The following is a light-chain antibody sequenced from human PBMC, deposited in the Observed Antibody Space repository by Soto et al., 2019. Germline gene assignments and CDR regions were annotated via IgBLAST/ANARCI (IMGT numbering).Light chain of an antibody. Sequence: DIQMTQSTSSLSASVGERVTITCRASQSISSYLNWYQQKPGKAPKLLIYAASSLQSWVPSRFSGSGSGTDFTLTISSLQPEDFANYYCQQSYSTPPTFGQGTKVEIK. J-gene: IGKJ1*01. CDR2: AAS. CDR3: QQSYSTPPT. V-gene: IGKV1-39*01. CDR1: QSISSY.